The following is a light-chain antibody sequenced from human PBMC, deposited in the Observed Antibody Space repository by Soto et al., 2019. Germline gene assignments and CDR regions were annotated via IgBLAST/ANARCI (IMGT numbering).Light chain of an antibody. CDR1: SSDVGGYNY. V-gene: IGLV2-8*01. Sequence: QSALTQPPSASGSPGQSVTISCTGTSSDVGGYNYVSWYQQHPGKAPKLMIYEVSKRPSGVPDRFSGSKSGNTASLTVSGIQAEDEADYYCSSYAGSQQVFGTGTKLTVL. CDR2: EVS. CDR3: SSYAGSQQV. J-gene: IGLJ1*01.